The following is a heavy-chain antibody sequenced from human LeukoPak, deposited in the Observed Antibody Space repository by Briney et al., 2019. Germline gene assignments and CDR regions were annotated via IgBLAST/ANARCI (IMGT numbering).Heavy chain of an antibody. CDR3: ARGRPVDSSGSHLGY. D-gene: IGHD3-22*01. V-gene: IGHV1-18*01. J-gene: IGHJ4*02. CDR2: ISAYNGNT. CDR1: GYTFTSYG. Sequence: ASVKVSCEASGYTFTSYGISWVRQAPGQGPEWMGWISAYNGNTNYAQKLQGRVTMTTDTSTSTAYMELRSLRSDDTAVYYCARGRPVDSSGSHLGYWGQGTLVTVSS.